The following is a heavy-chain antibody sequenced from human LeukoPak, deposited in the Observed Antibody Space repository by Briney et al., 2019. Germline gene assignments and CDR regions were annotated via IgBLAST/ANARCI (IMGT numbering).Heavy chain of an antibody. V-gene: IGHV3-53*01. J-gene: IGHJ4*02. CDR3: ARGKSSWSYFDY. CDR1: GFTFSSYD. Sequence: AGGSLRLSCAASGFTFSSYDMHWVRQAPGKGLEWVSVVYSGGSTYYADSVKGRFTISRDNSKNTLYLQMNSLRAEDTAVYYCARGKSSWSYFDYWGQGTLVTVSS. CDR2: VYSGGST. D-gene: IGHD6-13*01.